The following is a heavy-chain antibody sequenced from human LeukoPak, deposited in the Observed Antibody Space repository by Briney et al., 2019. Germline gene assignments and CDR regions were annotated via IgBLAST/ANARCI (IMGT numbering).Heavy chain of an antibody. D-gene: IGHD6-13*01. CDR1: GFTFSSYS. CDR2: IYYSGST. Sequence: GSLRLSCAASGFTFSSYSMNWIRQPPGKGLEWIGSIYYSGSTYYNPSLKSRVTISVDTSKNQFSLKLSSVTAADTAVYYCARPRYSSSWYYWGQGTLVTVSS. J-gene: IGHJ4*02. CDR3: ARPRYSSSWYY. V-gene: IGHV4-39*07.